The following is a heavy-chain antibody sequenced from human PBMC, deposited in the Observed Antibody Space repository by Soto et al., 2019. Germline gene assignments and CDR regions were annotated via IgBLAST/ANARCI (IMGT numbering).Heavy chain of an antibody. CDR2: ISYDGSNK. CDR1: GFTFSSYG. V-gene: IGHV3-30*18. Sequence: QVQLVESGGGVVQLGRSLRRSCAASGFTFSSYGMHWVRQAPGKGLEWVAVISYDGSNKYYADSVKGRFTISRDNSKNTLYLQTNSLRAEDTAVYYCAKDRGYYDFWSGYPMDVWGKGTTVTVSS. D-gene: IGHD3-3*01. J-gene: IGHJ6*03. CDR3: AKDRGYYDFWSGYPMDV.